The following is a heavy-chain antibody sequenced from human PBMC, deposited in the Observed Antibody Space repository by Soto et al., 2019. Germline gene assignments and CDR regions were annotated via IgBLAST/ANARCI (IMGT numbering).Heavy chain of an antibody. CDR1: GFTFSDYY. Sequence: PGGSLRLSCAASGFTFSDYYMSWIRQAPGKGLEWVSYISSSGSTIFYADSVKGRFTISRDNAKNSLYLQVNSLRAEDTAVYYCSIYSNYIDYWGQGTPVTVSS. CDR3: SIYSNYIDY. D-gene: IGHD4-4*01. J-gene: IGHJ4*02. CDR2: ISSSGSTI. V-gene: IGHV3-11*01.